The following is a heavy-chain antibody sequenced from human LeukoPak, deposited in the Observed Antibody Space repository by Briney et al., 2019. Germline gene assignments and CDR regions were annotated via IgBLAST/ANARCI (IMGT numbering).Heavy chain of an antibody. CDR2: IYYSGST. CDR3: ARDTIEPNWFDP. V-gene: IGHV4-39*07. D-gene: IGHD2-15*01. J-gene: IGHJ5*02. CDR1: GGSISSSSYY. Sequence: PSETRSLTCTVSGGSISSSSYYWGWIRQPPGKGLEWIGSIYYSGSTYYNPSLKSRVTISVDTSKNQFSLKLSSVTAADTAVYYCARDTIEPNWFDPWGQGTLVTVSS.